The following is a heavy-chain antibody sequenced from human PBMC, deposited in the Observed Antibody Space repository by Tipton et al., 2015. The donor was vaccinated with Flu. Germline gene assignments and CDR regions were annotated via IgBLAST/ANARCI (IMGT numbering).Heavy chain of an antibody. V-gene: IGHV4-39*07. CDR1: GGSLSTTSYH. J-gene: IGHJ4*02. CDR3: ARVTSYYFFFDS. Sequence: LVQPSETLSLACSVSGGSLSTTSYHWAWIRQPPGKALEWIGSLYYTGDTFYNPSLRSRVTMSIDLSKNQFSLRLSSVTAADTAVFYCARVTSYYFFFDSWGQGTRVTVSS. CDR2: LYYTGDT. D-gene: IGHD1-26*01.